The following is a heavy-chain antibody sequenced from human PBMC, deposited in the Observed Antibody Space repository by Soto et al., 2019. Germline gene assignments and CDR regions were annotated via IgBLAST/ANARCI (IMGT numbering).Heavy chain of an antibody. CDR2: ISISSDYK. CDR1: GFSFSNHH. CDR3: ARDIWEYGSNWFDP. J-gene: IGHJ5*02. Sequence: HPGGSLRLSCVASGFSFSNHHMNWIRQAPGKGLEWVSYISISSDYKHYADSVRGRFAVSRDNARNSLYLQMNSLRDEDTAVYYCARDIWEYGSNWFDPWGQGTLVTSPQ. V-gene: IGHV3-48*02. D-gene: IGHD3-10*01.